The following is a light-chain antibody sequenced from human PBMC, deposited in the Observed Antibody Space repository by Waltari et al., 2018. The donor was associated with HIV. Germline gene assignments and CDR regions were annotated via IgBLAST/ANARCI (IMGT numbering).Light chain of an antibody. CDR2: GAS. V-gene: IGKV3-20*01. CDR3: QQYGISPRT. Sequence: EIVLTQSPGTLSLSPGERATLSCRASQSVSSTYLAWYQQKPGQPPRLLIYGASSRATGIPDRFSGSGSGTDFTLTISRLEPEDFAVYYCQQYGISPRTFGQGTTVEIK. CDR1: QSVSSTY. J-gene: IGKJ1*01.